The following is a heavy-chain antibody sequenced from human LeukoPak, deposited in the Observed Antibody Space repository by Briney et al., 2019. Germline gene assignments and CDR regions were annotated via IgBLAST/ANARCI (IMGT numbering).Heavy chain of an antibody. V-gene: IGHV1-18*01. J-gene: IGHJ4*01. CDR1: GYTFSNYG. D-gene: IGHD1-1*01. CDR3: ARDNDKVVDH. CDR2: ITAYNGNR. Sequence: ASVKVSCKTSGYTFSNYGISWVRQAPGQGLEWMGWITAYNGNRLYAQRFQGRITLTTDTSTSTSYMELRSLEYDDTAIYYCARDNDKVVDHWGQGTLVTISS.